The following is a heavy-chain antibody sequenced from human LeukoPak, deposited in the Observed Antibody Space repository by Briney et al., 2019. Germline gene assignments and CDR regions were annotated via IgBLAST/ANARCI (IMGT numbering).Heavy chain of an antibody. D-gene: IGHD1-26*01. CDR2: ISAYNGNT. Sequence: ASVKVSCKASGYTFTSYGISWVRQAPGQGLEWMGWISAYNGNTNYAQKLQGRVTMTTDTSTSTAYMELRSLRSDDTAVYYCARSKPTSYCYYYMDVWGKGTTVTVSS. V-gene: IGHV1-18*01. CDR1: GYTFTSYG. CDR3: ARSKPTSYCYYYMDV. J-gene: IGHJ6*03.